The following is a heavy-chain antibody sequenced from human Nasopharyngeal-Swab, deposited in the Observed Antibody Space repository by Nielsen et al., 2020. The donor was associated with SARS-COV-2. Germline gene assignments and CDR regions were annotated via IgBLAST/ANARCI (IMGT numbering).Heavy chain of an antibody. V-gene: IGHV1-3*01. D-gene: IGHD3-3*01. J-gene: IGHJ4*02. CDR2: INAGNGNT. CDR3: ARDAAFWSGFDY. Sequence: WVRHAPGQRLEWMGWINAGNGNTKYSQKFQGRVTITRDTSTSTAYMELSSLRSEDTAVYYCARDAAFWSGFDYWGQGTLVTVSS.